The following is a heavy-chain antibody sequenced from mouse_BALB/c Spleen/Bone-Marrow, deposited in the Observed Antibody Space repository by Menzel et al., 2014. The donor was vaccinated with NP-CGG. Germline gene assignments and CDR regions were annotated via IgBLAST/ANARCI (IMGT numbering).Heavy chain of an antibody. Sequence: VQLQQSAAELASPGASVKMSCKASGYTFSTYTVHWVKQKPGQGLQWIGYINPSSGYTEYNQKFQDKTTLTADKSSSTAYMHVSSLTFEDSAVYYCARWAYGRSSAWFAYWGQGTLVTVSA. CDR2: INPSSGYT. V-gene: IGHV1-4*02. CDR3: ARWAYGRSSAWFAY. CDR1: GYTFSTYT. D-gene: IGHD6-5*01. J-gene: IGHJ3*01.